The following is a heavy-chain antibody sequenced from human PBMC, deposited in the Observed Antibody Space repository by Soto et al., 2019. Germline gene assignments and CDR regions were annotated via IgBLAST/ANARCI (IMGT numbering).Heavy chain of an antibody. J-gene: IGHJ3*01. CDR3: ARGNAFDV. Sequence: SQTLSLTCAISVDSVASDITSWNWIRQSPSRGLEWLGRTYYRSKWFHDYAASVKSRITINRDTSKNQFSLELNSMTPEDTAVYYCARGNAFDVWGQGTVVRVS. D-gene: IGHD3-10*01. CDR1: VDSVASDITS. V-gene: IGHV6-1*01. CDR2: TYYRSKWFH.